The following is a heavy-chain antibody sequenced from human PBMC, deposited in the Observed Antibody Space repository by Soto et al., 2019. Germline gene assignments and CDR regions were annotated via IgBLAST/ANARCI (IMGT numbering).Heavy chain of an antibody. CDR3: ARRGVHFAAADPGRGGGWFDP. CDR2: INHSGST. J-gene: IGHJ5*02. D-gene: IGHD6-13*01. Sequence: PSETLSLTCAVYGGSFSGYYWSWIRQPPGKGLEWIGEINHSGSTNYNPSLKSRVTISVDTSKNQFSLKLSSVTAADTAVYYCARRGVHFAAADPGRGGGWFDPWGQGTLVTVSS. V-gene: IGHV4-34*01. CDR1: GGSFSGYY.